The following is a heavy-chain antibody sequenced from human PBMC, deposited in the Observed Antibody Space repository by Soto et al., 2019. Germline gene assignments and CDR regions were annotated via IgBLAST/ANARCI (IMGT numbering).Heavy chain of an antibody. CDR2: ISSSSSYI. CDR1: GFTFSSYS. D-gene: IGHD5-12*01. CDR3: ARGGGYSGYDIDY. J-gene: IGHJ4*02. Sequence: EVQLVESGGGLVKPGGSLRLSCAASGFTFSSYSTNWVRQAPGKGLEWVSSISSSSSYIYYADSVKGRFTISRDNAKNSLYLQMNSLRAEDTAVYYCARGGGYSGYDIDYWGQGTLVTVSS. V-gene: IGHV3-21*01.